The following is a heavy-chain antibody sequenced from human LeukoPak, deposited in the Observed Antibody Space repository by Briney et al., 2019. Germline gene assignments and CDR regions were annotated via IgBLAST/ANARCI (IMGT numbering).Heavy chain of an antibody. D-gene: IGHD6-19*01. J-gene: IGHJ4*02. CDR3: ARDIDTSGHYYFDY. Sequence: SETLSLTCTVSGGSISDYYWTWIRQPPGKGLEWIGYIHYSGSTNHNPSLKSRVTISIDTSKNQISLNLSSVTTADTAVYYCARDIDTSGHYYFDYWGQGTLVTVSS. CDR2: IHYSGST. V-gene: IGHV4-59*01. CDR1: GGSISDYY.